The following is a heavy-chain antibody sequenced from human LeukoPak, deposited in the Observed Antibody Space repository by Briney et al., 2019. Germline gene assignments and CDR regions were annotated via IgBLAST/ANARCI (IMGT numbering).Heavy chain of an antibody. CDR3: AKISGVVAATPYYYYYYMDV. CDR1: GFTFSSHA. D-gene: IGHD2-15*01. J-gene: IGHJ6*03. Sequence: GRSLRLSCAASGFTFSSHAMHWVRQAPGKGLEWVAVISYDGSNKYYADSVKGRFTISRDNSKNTLYLQMNSLRAEDTAVYYCAKISGVVAATPYYYYYYMDVWGKGTTVTISS. V-gene: IGHV3-30*04. CDR2: ISYDGSNK.